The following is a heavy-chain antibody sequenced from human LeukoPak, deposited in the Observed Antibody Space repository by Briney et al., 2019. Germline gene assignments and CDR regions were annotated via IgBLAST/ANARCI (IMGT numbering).Heavy chain of an antibody. V-gene: IGHV3-23*01. CDR3: AKDFGRNLGGPGY. CDR2: ISGDSYST. D-gene: IGHD3-10*01. J-gene: IGHJ4*02. Sequence: GGSLRLSCAASGFTFSTYTMAWVGQAPGGGVEGGAGISGDSYSTYYADSVKGRFAISRDNSKSTLYLQMNSLRAEDTAVYYCAKDFGRNLGGPGYWGRGTRVTVSS. CDR1: GFTFSTYT.